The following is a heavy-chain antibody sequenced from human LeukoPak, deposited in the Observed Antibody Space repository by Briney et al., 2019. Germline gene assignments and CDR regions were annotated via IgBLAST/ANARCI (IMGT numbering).Heavy chain of an antibody. CDR3: ARDYGSGSYLVLDY. Sequence: SQTLSLTCSVSGGSIDSGGYYWSWIRQHPGKGLEWTAYIYYSGRTSYNPSLKSRVTISVDTSKNQFSLKLSSVTAADTAVYYCARDYGSGSYLVLDYWGQGTLVTVSS. D-gene: IGHD3-10*01. V-gene: IGHV4-31*03. CDR2: IYYSGRT. J-gene: IGHJ4*02. CDR1: GGSIDSGGYY.